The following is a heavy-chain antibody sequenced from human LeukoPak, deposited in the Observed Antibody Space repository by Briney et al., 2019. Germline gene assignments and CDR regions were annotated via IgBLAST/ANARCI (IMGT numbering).Heavy chain of an antibody. D-gene: IGHD3-10*01. CDR1: GGSISSSSYY. CDR2: IYYSGST. CDR3: ARREALTYYYGSGRGFDP. J-gene: IGHJ5*02. V-gene: IGHV4-39*02. Sequence: SETLSLTCTVSGGSISSSSYYWGWIRQPPGKGLEWIGSIYYSGSTYYNPSLKSRVTISVDTSKNPFSLKLSSVTAADTAVYYCARREALTYYYGSGRGFDPWGQGTLVTVSS.